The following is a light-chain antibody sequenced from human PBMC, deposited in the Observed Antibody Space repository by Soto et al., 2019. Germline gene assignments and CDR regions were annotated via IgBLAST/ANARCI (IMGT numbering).Light chain of an antibody. CDR1: QGISSA. Sequence: AIQLTQSPSSLSASVGDKVTITCRASQGISSALTWYQQKPGKAPKLLIYDASSLESGVPSRFSGSGSETDFTLSISSLQPEDFATYYCQQANSFLITFGQGTRLEIK. V-gene: IGKV1-13*02. J-gene: IGKJ5*01. CDR3: QQANSFLIT. CDR2: DAS.